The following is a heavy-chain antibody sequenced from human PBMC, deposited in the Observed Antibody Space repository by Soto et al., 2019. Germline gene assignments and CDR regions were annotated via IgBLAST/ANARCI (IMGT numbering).Heavy chain of an antibody. Sequence: GGSLRLSCAASGFTFSSYGMHWVRQAPGKGLEWAAVISYDGSNKYYADSVKGRFTISRDNSKNTLYLQMNSLRAEDTAVYYCARPQDYYDSSGYYYVGNNWFDPWGQGTLVTVSS. CDR1: GFTFSSYG. V-gene: IGHV3-30*03. CDR2: ISYDGSNK. CDR3: ARPQDYYDSSGYYYVGNNWFDP. J-gene: IGHJ5*02. D-gene: IGHD3-22*01.